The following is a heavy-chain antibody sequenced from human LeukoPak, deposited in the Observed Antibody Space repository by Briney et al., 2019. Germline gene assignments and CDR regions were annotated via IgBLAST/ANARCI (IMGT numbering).Heavy chain of an antibody. CDR2: IYYSGST. Sequence: SETLSLTCTVSGGSISSSSYYWGWIRQPPGKGLEWIGSIYYSGSTYYNPSLKSRVTVSVDTSKNQFSLKLSSVTAADTAVYYCARRAMVQIDYWGQGTLVTVSS. V-gene: IGHV4-39*07. J-gene: IGHJ4*02. CDR1: GGSISSSSYY. D-gene: IGHD5-18*01. CDR3: ARRAMVQIDY.